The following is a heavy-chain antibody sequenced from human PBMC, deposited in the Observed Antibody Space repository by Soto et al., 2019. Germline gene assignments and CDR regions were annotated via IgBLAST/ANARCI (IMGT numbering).Heavy chain of an antibody. Sequence: QVQLVESGGGAVQPGRSLRLSCAASGFTFSSYAMHWVRQAPGKGLEWVAVISYDGSNKYYADSVKGRFTISIDNSKNTLYLQMNSLRAEDTAVYYCARDEEGTMVRGVSWYFDLWGRGTLVTVSS. CDR1: GFTFSSYA. D-gene: IGHD3-10*01. V-gene: IGHV3-30-3*01. CDR3: ARDEEGTMVRGVSWYFDL. CDR2: ISYDGSNK. J-gene: IGHJ2*01.